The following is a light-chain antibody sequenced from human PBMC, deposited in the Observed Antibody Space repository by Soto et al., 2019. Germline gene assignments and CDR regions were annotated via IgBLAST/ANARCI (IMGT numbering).Light chain of an antibody. CDR1: QDINSY. V-gene: IGKV1-9*01. Sequence: IQLTQSPSSLSASIGDRVTITCRASQDINSYLAWYQQKPGKAPNLLIYEASILQRGVPSRFSGSISGTDFTLTISSLQAEDFATYYCQHTRSYPSTFGGGTKVDIK. CDR2: EAS. J-gene: IGKJ4*01. CDR3: QHTRSYPST.